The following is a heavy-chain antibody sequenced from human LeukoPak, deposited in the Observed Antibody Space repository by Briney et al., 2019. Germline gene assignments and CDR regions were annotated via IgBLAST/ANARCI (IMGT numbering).Heavy chain of an antibody. V-gene: IGHV4-59*12. CDR3: ARGSITVVPAFDI. Sequence: PSETLSLTCTVPGGTISTYYWSWIRQPPGKGLEWIGYIYYSGSTNYNPSLKSRGTISVNTSKNQFSLKLSSVTAADTAVYYCARGSITVVPAFDIWGQGTMVAVSS. CDR2: IYYSGST. J-gene: IGHJ3*02. CDR1: GGTISTYY. D-gene: IGHD4-23*01.